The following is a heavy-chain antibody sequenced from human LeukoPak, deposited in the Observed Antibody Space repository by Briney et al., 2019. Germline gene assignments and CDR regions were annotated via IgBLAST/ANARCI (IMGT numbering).Heavy chain of an antibody. J-gene: IGHJ4*02. CDR2: ISVTSTYI. D-gene: IGHD2-15*01. V-gene: IGHV3-21*01. CDR3: ARGCSGGSCYDC. CDR1: GFTFSSYS. Sequence: GGSLRLSCAASGFTFSSYSMNWVRQAPGKGLEGVSSISVTSTYIYYADSVKGRFTISRDNAKNSLYLQMNSLRGEDMAVYYCARGCSGGSCYDCWGQGTLVTVSS.